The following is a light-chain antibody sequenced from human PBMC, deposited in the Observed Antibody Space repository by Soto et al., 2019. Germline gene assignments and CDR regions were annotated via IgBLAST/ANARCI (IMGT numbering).Light chain of an antibody. CDR2: EAS. CDR1: QSVRGNY. CDR3: QQYVNSPFT. Sequence: LELSQSPGTVSLSPGERATFYCRASQSVRGNYIAWYQQKPGQAPRVLIFEASKRATGTPDRFSGSGSGTDFTLTISRLEPEDFAVFYCQQYVNSPFTFGQGTKVDIK. J-gene: IGKJ2*01. V-gene: IGKV3-20*01.